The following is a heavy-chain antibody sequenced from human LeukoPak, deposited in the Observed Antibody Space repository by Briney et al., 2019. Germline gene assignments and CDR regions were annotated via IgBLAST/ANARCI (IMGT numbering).Heavy chain of an antibody. CDR1: GGTFSRYA. D-gene: IGHD3-10*01. CDR3: ATSGGDYYYYSLDV. Sequence: SVKVSCKASGGTFSRYAISWVRQSPGQGLEGMGGIIPVLGTTNYAQTFQNKVTITADESTSTTYMELSSLTSENTAVYYCATSGGDYYYYSLDVWGKGTPVTISS. J-gene: IGHJ6*03. V-gene: IGHV1-69*13. CDR2: IIPVLGTT.